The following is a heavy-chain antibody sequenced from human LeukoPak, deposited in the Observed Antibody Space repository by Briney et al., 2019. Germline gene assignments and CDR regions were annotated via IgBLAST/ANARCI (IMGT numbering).Heavy chain of an antibody. D-gene: IGHD2-15*01. Sequence: GGSLRLSCAASGFTFSYYTMHWVRQAPGKGLEWVSSISGTSKYIYYEDSLKGRFTVSRDNADNSLSLHIASLRGDDTAVYYCAREGLTSVLAFDSWGQGSVVTVSS. CDR1: GFTFSYYT. CDR3: AREGLTSVLAFDS. CDR2: ISGTSKYI. J-gene: IGHJ5*01. V-gene: IGHV3-21*01.